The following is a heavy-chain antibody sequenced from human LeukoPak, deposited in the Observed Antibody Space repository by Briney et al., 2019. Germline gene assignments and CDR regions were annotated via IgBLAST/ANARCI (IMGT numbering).Heavy chain of an antibody. V-gene: IGHV4-38-2*01. CDR3: ARSSFGDRRDWFDP. CDR2: IYHSAST. CDR1: DYSISIAYY. J-gene: IGHJ5*02. D-gene: IGHD3-10*01. Sequence: SETLSLTCAVSDYSISIAYYWGWIRQPPGKGLGWIGSIYHSASTYYNPSLKSRVTMSVDTSKNQFSLKLSSVTAADTAIYYCARSSFGDRRDWFDPWGQGTLVTVSS.